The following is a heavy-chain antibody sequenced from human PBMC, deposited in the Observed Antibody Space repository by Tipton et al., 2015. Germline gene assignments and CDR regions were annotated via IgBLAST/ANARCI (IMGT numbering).Heavy chain of an antibody. Sequence: SLRLSCAASGFTFDDYTMHWVRQAPGKGLEWVSLIRWDGGSTDYADSAKGRFTISRDNSKDSLYLQMNSLRTEDTALYYCAKDDYDSSGYTEYFQHWGQGTLVTVSS. CDR2: IRWDGGST. J-gene: IGHJ1*01. V-gene: IGHV3-43*01. CDR1: GFTFDDYT. CDR3: AKDDYDSSGYTEYFQH. D-gene: IGHD3-22*01.